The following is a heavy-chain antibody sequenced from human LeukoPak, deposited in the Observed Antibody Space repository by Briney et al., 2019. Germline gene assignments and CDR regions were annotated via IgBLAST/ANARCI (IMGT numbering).Heavy chain of an antibody. Sequence: SETLSLTCTVSGGSISSYYWSWIRQPPGKGLEWIGYIYYSGSTNYDPSLKSRVTISVDTSKNQFSLKLSSVTAADTAVYYCARGLRFLEWFPPGWFDPWGQGTLVTVSS. D-gene: IGHD3-3*01. CDR2: IYYSGST. V-gene: IGHV4-59*01. CDR3: ARGLRFLEWFPPGWFDP. J-gene: IGHJ5*02. CDR1: GGSISSYY.